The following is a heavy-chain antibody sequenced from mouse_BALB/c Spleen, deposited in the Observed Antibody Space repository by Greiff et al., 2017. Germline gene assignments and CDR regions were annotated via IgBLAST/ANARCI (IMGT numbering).Heavy chain of an antibody. Sequence: EVQLQESGPSLVKPSQTLSLTCSVTGDSITSGYWNWIRKFPGNKLEYMGYISYSGSTYYNPSLKSRISITRDTSKNQYYLQLNSVTTEDTATYYCARYNPVYDGNYEDYAMDYWGQGTSVTVSS. CDR3: ARYNPVYDGNYEDYAMDY. V-gene: IGHV3-8*02. J-gene: IGHJ4*01. CDR2: ISYSGST. CDR1: GDSITSGY. D-gene: IGHD2-3*01.